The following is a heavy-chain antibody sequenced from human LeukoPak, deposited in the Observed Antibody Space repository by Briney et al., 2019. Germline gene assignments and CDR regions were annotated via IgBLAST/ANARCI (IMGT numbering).Heavy chain of an antibody. CDR2: ISSSSSYI. CDR3: ARGDCSSTSCYSHY. Sequence: NPGGSLRLSCAASGFTFSTYSMDWVRQAPGKGLEWVSSISSSSSYIYYADSVKGRSTISRDNAKNSLYLQMNSLRAEDTAVYYCARGDCSSTSCYSHYWGQGTLVTVSS. D-gene: IGHD2-2*01. V-gene: IGHV3-21*01. J-gene: IGHJ4*02. CDR1: GFTFSTYS.